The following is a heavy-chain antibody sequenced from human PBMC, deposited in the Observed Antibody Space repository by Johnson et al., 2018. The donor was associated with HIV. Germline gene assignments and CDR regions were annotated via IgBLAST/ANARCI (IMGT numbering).Heavy chain of an antibody. V-gene: IGHV3-33*05. Sequence: QMLLVESGGGVVQPGGSLRLSCAASGFTFADYGMHWVRQPPGKGLEWVAFIAHDESITHYADSVNGRFTMSRDNSKNTLYLQMNSLRAEDTAVYYCARGPVMVRGVTDAFDIWGQGTMVTVSS. CDR1: GFTFADYG. CDR2: IAHDESIT. J-gene: IGHJ3*02. CDR3: ARGPVMVRGVTDAFDI. D-gene: IGHD3-10*01.